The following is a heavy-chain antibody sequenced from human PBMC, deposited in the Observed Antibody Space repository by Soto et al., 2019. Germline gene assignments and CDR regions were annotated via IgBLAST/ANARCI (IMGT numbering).Heavy chain of an antibody. CDR2: INPSGGST. CDR1: GYTFTSYY. Sequence: QVQLVQSGAEVKKPGASVKVSCKASGYTFTSYYMHWVRQAPGQGLEWMGIINPSGGSTSYAQKFQVRVTMTRDTSTSTVYMELSSLRSEDTAVYYCATEQVLAAGGPMRYCYYGMDVWGQGTTVTVSS. J-gene: IGHJ6*02. D-gene: IGHD3-3*02. V-gene: IGHV1-46*01. CDR3: ATEQVLAAGGPMRYCYYGMDV.